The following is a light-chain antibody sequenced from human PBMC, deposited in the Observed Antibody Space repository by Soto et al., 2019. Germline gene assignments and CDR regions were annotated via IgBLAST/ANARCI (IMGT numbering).Light chain of an antibody. CDR2: GAS. CDR3: QQRSNWTRT. J-gene: IGKJ1*01. V-gene: IGKV3-11*01. Sequence: EVVLTQSPGTLSLSPGGRATLSCRASQSVSRRLAWYPQRPGQSPRLLISGASMRDSGVPVRFIGSGSGTDFTLTITRLEPENFEVYDCQQRSNWTRTFGQGTKVDIK. CDR1: QSVSRR.